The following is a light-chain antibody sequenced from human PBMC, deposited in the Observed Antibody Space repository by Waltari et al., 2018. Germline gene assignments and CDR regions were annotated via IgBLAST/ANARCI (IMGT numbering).Light chain of an antibody. V-gene: IGLV8-61*01. CDR2: KAN. CDR3: LLYMGSGIWV. J-gene: IGLJ3*02. Sequence: QTVVTQELSLYVYPGATVTLTVALSSGSLSSTSYASWYQQSPGQTPRTLVYKANIRSSGVPDRFSGSVLGNKAVLIITGAQAEDESTYYCLLYMGSGIWVFGGGTKLTVL. CDR1: SGSLSSTSY.